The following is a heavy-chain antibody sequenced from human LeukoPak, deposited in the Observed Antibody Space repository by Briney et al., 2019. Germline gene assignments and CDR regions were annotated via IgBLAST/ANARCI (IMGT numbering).Heavy chain of an antibody. Sequence: SQTLSLTCAISGDSVSNNDGGWNWIRQSPSRGLEWLGRTYYNSKWYNDYAVSLKSQITIKPDTSKNQFSLQLNSVTPEDTAVYYCARKGDLAYLDLWGRGTLVTVSS. CDR1: GDSVSNNDGG. V-gene: IGHV6-1*01. CDR3: ARKGDLAYLDL. J-gene: IGHJ2*01. D-gene: IGHD1-26*01. CDR2: TYYNSKWYN.